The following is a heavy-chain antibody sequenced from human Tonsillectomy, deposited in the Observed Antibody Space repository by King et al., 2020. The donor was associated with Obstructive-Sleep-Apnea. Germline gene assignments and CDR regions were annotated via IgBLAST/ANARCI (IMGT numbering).Heavy chain of an antibody. Sequence: QLQESGPGLVKPSETLSLTCTVSGGSLSSSSYYWGWIRKPPGKGLEWIGSIYYRGNTYYNPSLKSRLTIPVDTSKNHFSLKLGSVTAADTALYYCATHTTAWRPVDSWGQGTLVTVSS. V-gene: IGHV4-39*01. CDR1: GGSLSSSSYY. J-gene: IGHJ4*02. D-gene: IGHD1-14*01. CDR2: IYYRGNT. CDR3: ATHTTAWRPVDS.